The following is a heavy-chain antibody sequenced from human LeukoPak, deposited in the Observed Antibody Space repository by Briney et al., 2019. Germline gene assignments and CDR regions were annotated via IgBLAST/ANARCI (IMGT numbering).Heavy chain of an antibody. D-gene: IGHD6-13*01. CDR1: GFTFSSYT. J-gene: IGHJ4*02. V-gene: IGHV3-23*01. CDR2: ISGRGGST. Sequence: GGSLRLSCAASGFTFSSYTMSWVRQAPGKGLEWVSAISGRGGSTYYADSVKGRLTISRDNSKNTLYLQMNSLRAEDKAVYYCAKDDRYSSRWYYFDCWGQGTLVTVSS. CDR3: AKDDRYSSRWYYFDC.